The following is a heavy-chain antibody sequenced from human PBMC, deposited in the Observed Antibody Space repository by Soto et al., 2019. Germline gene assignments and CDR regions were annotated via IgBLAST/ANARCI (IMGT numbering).Heavy chain of an antibody. V-gene: IGHV3-23*01. J-gene: IGHJ3*02. D-gene: IGHD3-10*01. CDR3: AKDVYGSGAYNSFDI. CDR1: RFTFSNYA. Sequence: GGSLRLSCAASRFTFSNYAMSWVRQAPGKGLEWVSGISGSGYSTYYADSVEGRFTISRDNSKSTLYLQMNSLRAEDTAVYYCAKDVYGSGAYNSFDIWGQGRSVTLXS. CDR2: ISGSGYST.